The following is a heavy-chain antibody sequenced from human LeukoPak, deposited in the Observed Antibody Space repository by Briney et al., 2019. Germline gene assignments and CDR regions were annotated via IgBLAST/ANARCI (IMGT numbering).Heavy chain of an antibody. CDR3: ARVNRYIVVFYYMDV. CDR1: GFTFITSS. CDR2: ISTSGSYI. D-gene: IGHD2-15*01. J-gene: IGHJ6*03. Sequence: PGGSLRLSCAASGFTFITSSMNWVRQPPGKGLEWVSSISTSGSYIYFADSVKGRFTISRDNSKNTLYLQMNSLRAEDTAVYYCARVNRYIVVFYYMDVWGKGTTVTVSS. V-gene: IGHV3-21*01.